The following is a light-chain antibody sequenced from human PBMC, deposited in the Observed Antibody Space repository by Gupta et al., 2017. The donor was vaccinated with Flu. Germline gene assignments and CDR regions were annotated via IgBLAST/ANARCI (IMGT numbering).Light chain of an antibody. CDR1: ESDNRNH. CDR2: GTS. CDR3: QHYGTSPYT. J-gene: IGKJ2*01. V-gene: IGKV3-20*01. Sequence: STGESVSRSCRADESDNRNHLAWYQQKPGQAPRLLMYGTSNREPGIPDRFSGGGSGTDFTLTIDSLEPEDSALFYCQHYGTSPYTFGQGTKLEI.